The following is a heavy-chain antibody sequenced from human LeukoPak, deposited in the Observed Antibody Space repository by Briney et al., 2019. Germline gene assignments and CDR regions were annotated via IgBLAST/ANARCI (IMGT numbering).Heavy chain of an antibody. Sequence: SGGSLRLSCAASGFTFSTYVMSWVRQAPGKGLEWVSAITGSGGNAYYANSVEGRVTISRDNSKNTLYLQMNSLRAEDTALYYCAKDLVQYASTSGGIFDYWGQGALVTVSS. CDR1: GFTFSTYV. J-gene: IGHJ4*02. CDR3: AKDLVQYASTSGGIFDY. V-gene: IGHV3-23*01. CDR2: ITGSGGNA. D-gene: IGHD2-8*01.